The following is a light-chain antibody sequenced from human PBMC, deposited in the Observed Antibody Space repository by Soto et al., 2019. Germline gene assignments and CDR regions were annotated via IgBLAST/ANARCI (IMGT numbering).Light chain of an antibody. Sequence: QSALTQPPSASGTPGQRVTISCSGSSSNIVSNYVYWYQQLPGTAPKLLIYRNNQRPSGVTDRFSGSKSGTSASLAISGLRSEDEADYYCAAWDDSLSGWVFGGGTKLTVL. CDR3: AAWDDSLSGWV. V-gene: IGLV1-47*01. CDR1: SSNIVSNY. CDR2: RNN. J-gene: IGLJ3*02.